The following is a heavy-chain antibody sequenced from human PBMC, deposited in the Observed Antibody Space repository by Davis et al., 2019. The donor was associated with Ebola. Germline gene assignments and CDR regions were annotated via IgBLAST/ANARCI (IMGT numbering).Heavy chain of an antibody. J-gene: IGHJ6*02. Sequence: GESLKISCAASGFTFSDYYMSWIRQAPGKGLEWVSYISISGSTIYYADSVKGRFTISRDNAKNSLYLQMNSLRAEDTAVYYCASLLYYDILTGSYYGMDVWGQGTTVTVSS. V-gene: IGHV3-11*04. CDR3: ASLLYYDILTGSYYGMDV. D-gene: IGHD3-9*01. CDR1: GFTFSDYY. CDR2: ISISGSTI.